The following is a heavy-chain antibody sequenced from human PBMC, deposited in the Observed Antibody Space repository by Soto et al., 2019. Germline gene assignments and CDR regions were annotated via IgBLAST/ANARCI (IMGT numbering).Heavy chain of an antibody. D-gene: IGHD6-6*01. V-gene: IGHV1-3*01. J-gene: IGHJ4*02. CDR1: GDTFTSYA. CDR2: INAGNGNT. CDR3: ARDHSPYSIAARTGIDY. Sequence: ASVKVSCKASGDTFTSYAMHWVRQAPGQRLEWMGWINAGNGNTKYSQKFQGRVTITRDTSASTAYMELSSLRSEDTAVYYCARDHSPYSIAARTGIDYWGQGTLVTVSS.